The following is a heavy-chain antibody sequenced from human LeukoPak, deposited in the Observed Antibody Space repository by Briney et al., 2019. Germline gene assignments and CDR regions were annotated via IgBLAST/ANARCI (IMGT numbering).Heavy chain of an antibody. Sequence: GGSLRLSCAASGFTFSSYSMSWVRQAPGKGLEWVSSISSSSSYIYYADSVKGRFTVSRDNAKNSLYLQMNSLRAEDTAVYYCARDLWELLTGIDYWGQGTLVTVSS. V-gene: IGHV3-21*01. CDR3: ARDLWELLTGIDY. CDR2: ISSSSSYI. D-gene: IGHD1-26*01. CDR1: GFTFSSYS. J-gene: IGHJ4*02.